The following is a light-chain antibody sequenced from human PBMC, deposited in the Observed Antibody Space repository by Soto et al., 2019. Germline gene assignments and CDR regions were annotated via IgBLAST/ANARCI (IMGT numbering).Light chain of an antibody. CDR2: DAS. CDR3: QHYSTAPQT. CDR1: QDVSKY. V-gene: IGKV1-16*01. J-gene: IGKJ1*01. Sequence: DIQMTQSPSSLAASVGDRVTITCRASQDVSKYLAWFQQRPGKAPKSLIYDASSLQSGVPSRFSGSGSGTAFTLTISSLQPEDFATYYGQHYSTAPQTFGQGTKVEI.